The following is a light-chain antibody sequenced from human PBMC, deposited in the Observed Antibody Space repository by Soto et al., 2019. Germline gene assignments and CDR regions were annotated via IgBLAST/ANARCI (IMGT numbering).Light chain of an antibody. Sequence: VLTQSPGTLSLSPAERVTLSWRASQSVSDNYVAWYQQKPGQAPRLVISGASSRTTGIPDRFSGSGSGTEFTLTISGLEPEAFEVYYCQQYGRAPLTFGQGTNVDIK. J-gene: IGKJ1*01. CDR3: QQYGRAPLT. CDR1: QSVSDNY. V-gene: IGKV3-20*01. CDR2: GAS.